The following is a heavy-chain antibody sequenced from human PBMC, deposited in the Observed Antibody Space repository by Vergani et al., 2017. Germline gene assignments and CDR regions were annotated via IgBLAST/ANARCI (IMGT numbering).Heavy chain of an antibody. CDR2: ISGSGVST. CDR1: GFNFRSYA. J-gene: IGHJ4*02. D-gene: IGHD2-2*01. CDR3: ANVATRPNIVVVPAAISFDY. V-gene: IGHV3-23*01. Sequence: EVQLLESGGGLVQPGGSLRLSCAASGFNFRSYAMNWVRQAPGKGLEWVSAISGSGVSTYYADSVKGRFTIARDNSKDTLYLQMYSLRAEDTAVYYCANVATRPNIVVVPAAISFDYWGQGTLVTVSS.